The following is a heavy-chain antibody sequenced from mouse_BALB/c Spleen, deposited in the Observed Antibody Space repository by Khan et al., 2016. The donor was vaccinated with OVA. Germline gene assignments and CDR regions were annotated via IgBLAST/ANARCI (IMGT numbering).Heavy chain of an antibody. CDR2: ISPGSGDT. CDR3: ARRNYFGYTFAY. CDR1: GYTFTDSY. Sequence: QVQLQQSGAELARPGASVKLSCKASGYTFTDSYINWVKQRTGQGLEWIGEISPGSGDTYYNEKFKGKATLTADKSSSTVYMQLSSLTAEATAVYFCARRNYFGYTFAYWGQGTLVTVSA. D-gene: IGHD1-2*01. V-gene: IGHV1-77*01. J-gene: IGHJ3*01.